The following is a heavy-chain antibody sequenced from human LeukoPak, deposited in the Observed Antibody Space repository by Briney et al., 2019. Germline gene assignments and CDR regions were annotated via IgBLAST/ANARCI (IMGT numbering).Heavy chain of an antibody. CDR2: IYYSGST. CDR1: GGSISSGGYY. D-gene: IGHD3-22*01. J-gene: IGHJ4*02. V-gene: IGHV4-31*03. Sequence: PSETLSLTCTVSGGSISSGGYYGSWIRQHPGKGLEWIGYIYYSGSTYYNPSLKSRVTISVDTSKNQFSLKLTSVTAADTAVYYCARVDDTSGYFYKFDYWGQGTLVTVSS. CDR3: ARVDDTSGYFYKFDY.